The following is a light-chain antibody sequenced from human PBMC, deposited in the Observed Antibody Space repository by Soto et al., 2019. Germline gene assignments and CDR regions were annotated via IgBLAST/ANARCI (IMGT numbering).Light chain of an antibody. J-gene: IGLJ2*01. CDR2: DVS. CDR3: NSYAGSNNVV. V-gene: IGLV2-8*01. Sequence: QSALTQPPYASGSRGQSVTISCTGTSSDVGGYNYVSWYQQHPGKAPKLIIYDVSERPSGVPDRFSGSKSGNTASLTVSGLQGEDEADYYCNSYAGSNNVVFGGGTKLTAL. CDR1: SSDVGGYNY.